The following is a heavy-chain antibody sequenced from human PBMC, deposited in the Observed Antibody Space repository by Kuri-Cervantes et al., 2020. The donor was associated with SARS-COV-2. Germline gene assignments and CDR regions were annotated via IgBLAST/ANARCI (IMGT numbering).Heavy chain of an antibody. J-gene: IGHJ6*02. CDR1: GFTFSSYA. CDR2: ISSDEPYT. V-gene: IGHV3-30*18. D-gene: IGHD2-15*01. CDR3: AKMVALRNGMAV. Sequence: GESLKISCAASGFTFSSYAMSWVRQAPGKGLEWVAFISSDEPYTSIADSVKGRFTISRDNSKNTLYLQVSSLRAEDTALYYCAKMVALRNGMAVWGQGTTVTVSS.